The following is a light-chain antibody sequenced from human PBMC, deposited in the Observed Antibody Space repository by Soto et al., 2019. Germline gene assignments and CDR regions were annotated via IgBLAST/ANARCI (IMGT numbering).Light chain of an antibody. J-gene: IGLJ2*01. V-gene: IGLV2-8*01. CDR1: SSDVGGYNY. Sequence: QSVLTQPPSASGSPGQSVTISCTGTSSDVGGYNYVSWYQQHPGKAPKLMIYEVSKRPSGVPDRFSSSKSGNTASLTVSGLQAEDEADYYCSSYAGSNNVLFGGGTRSPS. CDR2: EVS. CDR3: SSYAGSNNVL.